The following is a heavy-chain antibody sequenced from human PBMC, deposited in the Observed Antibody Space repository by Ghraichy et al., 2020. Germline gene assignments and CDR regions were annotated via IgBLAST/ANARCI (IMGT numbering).Heavy chain of an antibody. CDR2: ISGSGGST. CDR1: GFTFSSYA. CDR3: AKDLPWMSSGWSCFDY. V-gene: IGHV3-23*01. J-gene: IGHJ4*02. D-gene: IGHD6-19*01. Sequence: GGSLRLSCAASGFTFSSYAMSWVRQAPGKGLEWVSAISGSGGSTYYADSVKGRFTISRDNSKNTLYLQMNSLRAEDTAVYYCAKDLPWMSSGWSCFDYWGQGTLVTVSS.